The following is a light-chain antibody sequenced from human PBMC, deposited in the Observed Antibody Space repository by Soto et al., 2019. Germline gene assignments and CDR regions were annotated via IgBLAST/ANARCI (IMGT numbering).Light chain of an antibody. V-gene: IGLV2-8*01. CDR2: AVS. Sequence: QSALTQPPSASGSPGQSVTISCTGTSSDVGAYKYVSWYQQHPGKAPKLMIYAVSERPSGVPDRFSGSKSGNTASLTVSGLQAEDEADYFCATWDDSLNGFYVFGTGTKLTVL. CDR3: ATWDDSLNGFYV. J-gene: IGLJ1*01. CDR1: SSDVGAYKY.